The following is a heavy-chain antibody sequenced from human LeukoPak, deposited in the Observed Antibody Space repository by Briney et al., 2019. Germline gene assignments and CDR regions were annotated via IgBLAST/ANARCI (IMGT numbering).Heavy chain of an antibody. CDR1: GFTFSTYA. J-gene: IGHJ4*02. D-gene: IGHD1-1*01. CDR2: ISGSRGGT. Sequence: GGSLRLSCAASGFTFSTYAMTWVRQAPGKGLEWVSDISGSRGGTYYADSVKGRFTISRDNSKNTLNLQMNSLRAEDTAVYYCAKRSDWNLVYYFDYWGQGILVTVSS. V-gene: IGHV3-23*01. CDR3: AKRSDWNLVYYFDY.